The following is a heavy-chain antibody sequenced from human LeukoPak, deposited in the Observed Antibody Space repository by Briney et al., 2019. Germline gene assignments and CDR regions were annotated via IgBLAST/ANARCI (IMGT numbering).Heavy chain of an antibody. J-gene: IGHJ4*02. D-gene: IGHD5-12*01. CDR2: INSGGVT. V-gene: IGHV3-53*01. CDR1: GFTVSGYF. CDR3: ARGRSTTTIFDY. Sequence: GGSLRLSCAASGFTVSGYFMAWVRQAPGKGLQWVSHINSGGVTEDADSVKGRFIVSRGTSRNTLYLQMSSLRAEDTAIYYCARGRSTTTIFDYWGQGTLVTVSS.